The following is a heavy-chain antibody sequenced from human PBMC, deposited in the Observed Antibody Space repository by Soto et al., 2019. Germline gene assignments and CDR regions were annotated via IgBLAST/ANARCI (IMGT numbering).Heavy chain of an antibody. D-gene: IGHD2-15*01. CDR2: TRNKANSYTT. Sequence: PGGSLRLSCAASGFTFSDHYMDWVRQAPGKGLEWVGRTRNKANSYTTEYAASVKGRFTISRDDSKNSLYLQMNSLKTEDTAVYYCSRVPSIVPGYSRPSFYSYMGVWGKGTTVTV. J-gene: IGHJ6*03. V-gene: IGHV3-72*01. CDR3: SRVPSIVPGYSRPSFYSYMGV. CDR1: GFTFSDHY.